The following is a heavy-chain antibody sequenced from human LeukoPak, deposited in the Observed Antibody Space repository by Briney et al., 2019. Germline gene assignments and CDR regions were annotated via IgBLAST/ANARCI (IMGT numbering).Heavy chain of an antibody. CDR1: GGSISSGSYY. J-gene: IGHJ3*02. Sequence: SQTLSLTCTVSGGSISSGSYYWSWIRQPAGKGLEWIVRIYTSGSTNYNPSLKSRVTISVDTSKNQFSLKLSSVTAADTAVYYCAGAFRVVVIEDAFDIWGQGTMVTVSS. CDR3: AGAFRVVVIEDAFDI. D-gene: IGHD3-22*01. CDR2: IYTSGST. V-gene: IGHV4-61*02.